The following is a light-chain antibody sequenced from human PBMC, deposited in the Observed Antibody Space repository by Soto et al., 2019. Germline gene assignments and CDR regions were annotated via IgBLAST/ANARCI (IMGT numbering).Light chain of an antibody. CDR3: LQNVYLPFT. CDR1: QSLLYNDGKTY. CDR2: QVS. Sequence: DVVMTQSPPSLSASVGHPASISCRSSQSLLYNDGKTYLSWFHQSPGQSSSRLIYQVSTRDTGVPVRFSASGSGTDFTLRISRVEAEDLGIYYCLQNVYLPFTFGRGTKVDIK. V-gene: IGKV2-30*01. J-gene: IGKJ3*01.